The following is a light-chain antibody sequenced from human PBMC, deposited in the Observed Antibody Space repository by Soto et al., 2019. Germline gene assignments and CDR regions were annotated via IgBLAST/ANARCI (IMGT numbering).Light chain of an antibody. CDR2: EVT. J-gene: IGLJ1*01. CDR1: SSDVGGYNY. V-gene: IGLV2-8*01. Sequence: QSALTQPPSASGSPVQSVTIACTGTSSDVGGYNYVSWYQQHPGKAPKLMIYEVTKRPSGVPDRFSGSKSGNTASLTVSGLQAEDEAEYYCSSFAGSNNYVFGTGTKLTVL. CDR3: SSFAGSNNYV.